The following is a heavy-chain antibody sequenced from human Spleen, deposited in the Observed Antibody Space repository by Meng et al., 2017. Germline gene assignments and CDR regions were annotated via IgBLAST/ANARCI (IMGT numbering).Heavy chain of an antibody. CDR1: GYTFPDYW. CDR2: INPKSGDT. J-gene: IGHJ4*02. CDR3: ARYHCSSTSCYAEAFDY. V-gene: IGHV1-2*06. D-gene: IGHD2-2*01. Sequence: VQLVRSGAEVKKPGASVKVSCKASGYTFPDYWLHWVRRAPGQGLEWMGRINPKSGDTHYAQRFQGRVTMTGDTSISTAYMELSGLRSDDTAVYYCARYHCSSTSCYAEAFDYWGQGTLVTVSS.